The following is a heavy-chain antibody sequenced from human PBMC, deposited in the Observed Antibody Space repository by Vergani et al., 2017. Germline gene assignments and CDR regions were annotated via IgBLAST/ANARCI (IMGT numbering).Heavy chain of an antibody. Sequence: QESGPGLVKPSETLSLTCTVSGGSVSSGSYYWSWIRQPPGKGLEWLAHIFSNDEKSYSTSLKSRLTISKDTSKSQVVLTMTNMDPVDTATYYCARTSDGVYYFDYWGQGTLVTVSS. J-gene: IGHJ4*02. CDR3: ARTSDGVYYFDY. V-gene: IGHV2-26*01. CDR1: GGSVSSGSYY. CDR2: IFSNDEK. D-gene: IGHD3-3*01.